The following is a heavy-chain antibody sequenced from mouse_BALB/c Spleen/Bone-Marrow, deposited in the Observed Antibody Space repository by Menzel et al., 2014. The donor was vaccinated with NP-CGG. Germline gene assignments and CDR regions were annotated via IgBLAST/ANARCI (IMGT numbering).Heavy chain of an antibody. D-gene: IGHD2-4*01. CDR3: VRQNYDYAWFAY. CDR1: EFTFNTYA. V-gene: IGHV10-1*02. Sequence: EVKVVESGGGLVQPKGSLKLSCAASEFTFNTYAMNWVRPAPGKGLEWVARIRSKSNNYATYYADSVKDRFTISRDDSQSMLYLQMNNLKTEDTAMYYCVRQNYDYAWFAYWGQGTLVTVSA. J-gene: IGHJ3*01. CDR2: IRSKSNNYAT.